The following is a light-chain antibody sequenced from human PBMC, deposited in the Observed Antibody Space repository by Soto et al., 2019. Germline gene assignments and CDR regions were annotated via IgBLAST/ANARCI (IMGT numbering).Light chain of an antibody. J-gene: IGKJ1*01. Sequence: DIQMSQSPSSLSASVGDRVTIAFRASQSISSNLNCYQQKRGTAPKLMIYKASSLESGVASRFSGSGSGTEFTITISSLQPDDFAYYYCLQYETYWTFGQGTKVDIK. CDR3: LQYETYWT. CDR2: KAS. CDR1: QSISSN. V-gene: IGKV1-5*03.